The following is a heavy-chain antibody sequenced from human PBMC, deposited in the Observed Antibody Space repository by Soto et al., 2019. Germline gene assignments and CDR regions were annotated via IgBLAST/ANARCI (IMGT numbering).Heavy chain of an antibody. CDR1: GYTFTSYA. CDR3: ARAVSPRPYAFDI. V-gene: IGHV1-3*01. J-gene: IGHJ3*02. Sequence: GASVKVSCKASGYTFTSYAMHWVRQAPGQRLEWMGWINAGNGNTKYSQKFQGRVTITRDTSASTAYMELSSLRSEDTAVYYCARAVSPRPYAFDIWGQGTMVTVSS. CDR2: INAGNGNT. D-gene: IGHD6-25*01.